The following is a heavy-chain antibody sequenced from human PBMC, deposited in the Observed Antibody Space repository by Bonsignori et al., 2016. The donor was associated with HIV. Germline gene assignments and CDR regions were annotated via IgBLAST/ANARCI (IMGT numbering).Heavy chain of an antibody. Sequence: WIRQPPGKGLEWIGYIFYSGNTYYNPSLKSRITISVDMSKNQFSLELTSVTAADTAVYYCATARYMNWFDPWGRGTLVTVSS. D-gene: IGHD3-9*01. CDR3: ATARYMNWFDP. CDR2: IFYSGNT. J-gene: IGHJ5*02. V-gene: IGHV4-30-4*01.